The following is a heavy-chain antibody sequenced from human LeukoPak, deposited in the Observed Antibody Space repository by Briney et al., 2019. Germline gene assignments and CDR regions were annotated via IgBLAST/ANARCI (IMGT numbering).Heavy chain of an antibody. CDR3: ARVSPSGYDHYYYYYMDV. Sequence: ASVKVSCKASGYTFTSYHMHWVRQAPGQGLEWMGIINPSGGSTSYAQKFQGRVTMTRDTSTSTVYMELSSLRSEDTAVYYCARVSPSGYDHYYYYYMDVWGKGTTVTISS. CDR2: INPSGGST. V-gene: IGHV1-46*01. CDR1: GYTFTSYH. D-gene: IGHD5-12*01. J-gene: IGHJ6*03.